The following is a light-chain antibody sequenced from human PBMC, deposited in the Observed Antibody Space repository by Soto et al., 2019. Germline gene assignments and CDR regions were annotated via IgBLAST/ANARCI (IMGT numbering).Light chain of an antibody. V-gene: IGKV3-20*01. CDR3: QQYGSLPPT. Sequence: EIVLTQSPGTLSLSPGERATLSCRASQSVSSSYLAWYQQKPGQAPRLLIYGASSRATGIPDKFSGSGSGTDFTLTISRLEPEDFAGYYCQQYGSLPPTFGQGTKVEIK. CDR2: GAS. CDR1: QSVSSSY. J-gene: IGKJ1*01.